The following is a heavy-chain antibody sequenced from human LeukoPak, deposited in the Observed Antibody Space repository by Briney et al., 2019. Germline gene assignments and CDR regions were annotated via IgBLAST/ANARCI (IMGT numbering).Heavy chain of an antibody. CDR3: AKDTSDPLPYYYYMDV. Sequence: GGSLRLSCAASGFTFSSYAMSWVRQAPGKGLEWVSAISGSGGSTYYADSVKGRFTIPRDNSKNTLYLQMNSLRAEDTAVYYCAKDTSDPLPYYYYMDVWGKGTTVTVSS. CDR1: GFTFSSYA. V-gene: IGHV3-23*01. J-gene: IGHJ6*03. CDR2: ISGSGGST.